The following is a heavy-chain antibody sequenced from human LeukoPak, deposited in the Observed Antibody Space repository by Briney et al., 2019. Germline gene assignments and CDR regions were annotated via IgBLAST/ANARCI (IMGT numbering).Heavy chain of an antibody. J-gene: IGHJ4*02. D-gene: IGHD5-18*01. CDR1: GFTFSSYA. V-gene: IGHV3-30*01. Sequence: GGSLRLSCAASGFTFSSYAMHWVRQAPGKGLEWVAVISYDGSNKYYADSVKGRFTISRDNSKSTLYLQMNSLRAEDTAVYYCAGVELRGKIQLWLGYWGQGTLVTVSS. CDR3: AGVELRGKIQLWLGY. CDR2: ISYDGSNK.